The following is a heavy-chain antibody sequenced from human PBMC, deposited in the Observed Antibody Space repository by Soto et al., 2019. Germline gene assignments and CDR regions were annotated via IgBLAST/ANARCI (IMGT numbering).Heavy chain of an antibody. Sequence: QLQLQESGSGLVKPSQTLSLTCAVSGGSVSSCDYSWNWIRQPPVKGLEWLGYIYYGGSTYYNPSLQSRVTMSVDRSMNQFSLKLNSVTAADTAVYYCARVRREYDNSGPVDYWGQGTLVTVSS. CDR1: GGSVSSCDYS. CDR2: IYYGGST. V-gene: IGHV4-30-2*01. J-gene: IGHJ4*02. CDR3: ARVRREYDNSGPVDY. D-gene: IGHD3-22*01.